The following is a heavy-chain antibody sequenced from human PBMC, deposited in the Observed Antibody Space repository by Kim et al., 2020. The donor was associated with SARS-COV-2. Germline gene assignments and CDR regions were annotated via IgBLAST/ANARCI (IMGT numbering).Heavy chain of an antibody. J-gene: IGHJ5*02. CDR3: AREDSSGWYWFDP. CDR2: TYYRSKWYN. CDR1: GDSVSSNSDA. D-gene: IGHD6-19*01. Sequence: SQTLSLTCAISGDSVSSNSDAWNWIRQSPSRGLELLGRTYYRSKWYNDYAVSVKSRITINPDTSKNQFSLQLNSVTPEDTAMYYCAREDSSGWYWFDPWGQGTLVTVSS. V-gene: IGHV6-1*01.